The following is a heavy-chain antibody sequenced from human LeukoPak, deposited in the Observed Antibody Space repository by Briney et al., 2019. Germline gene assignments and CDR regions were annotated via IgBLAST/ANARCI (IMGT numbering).Heavy chain of an antibody. CDR2: TYYRSKWYT. J-gene: IGHJ3*02. V-gene: IGHV6-1*01. CDR3: ARDHRYYYDNRAYDAFDI. CDR1: GDSFTSDSAA. Sequence: SQTLSLSCAISGDSFTSDSAAWNWIGQSKSRDLEWLGRTYYRSKWYTDYSLSVKSRITIDPDTSKNQFSLQLNSVTPGDTAVYYCARDHRYYYDNRAYDAFDIWGQGTMVTVSS. D-gene: IGHD3-22*01.